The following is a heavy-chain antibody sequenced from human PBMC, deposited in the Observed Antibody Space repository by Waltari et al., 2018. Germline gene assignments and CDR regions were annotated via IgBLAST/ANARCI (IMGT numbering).Heavy chain of an antibody. J-gene: IGHJ4*02. CDR2: SRYRAQGYST. Sequence: VRLVESGGTVVQPGGPLRLSCTASGFSISDYYMDWLRQAPGKGLEWVGRSRYRAQGYSTDYGASVEGRFTILRDEEKNSLYLQMDRLRPEDTAVYFCSRAVFSSGYYFLDHWGQGTPVMVSS. CDR1: GFSISDYY. CDR3: SRAVFSSGYYFLDH. D-gene: IGHD3-22*01. V-gene: IGHV3-72*01.